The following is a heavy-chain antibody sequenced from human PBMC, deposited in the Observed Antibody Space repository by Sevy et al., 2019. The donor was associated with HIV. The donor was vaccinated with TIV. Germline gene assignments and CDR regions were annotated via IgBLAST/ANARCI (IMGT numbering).Heavy chain of an antibody. CDR1: GGSINSGGYY. CDR3: ARGPTTVFDY. D-gene: IGHD4-17*01. CDR2: IYYSGST. J-gene: IGHJ4*02. V-gene: IGHV4-31*03. Sequence: SETLSLTCTVSGGSINSGGYYWSWIRQHPGKGREWIGYIYYSGSTYYNPSPKSRVSISIDTSKNQFSMKLRSVTAADTAMYYCARGPTTVFDYWGQGTLVTVSS.